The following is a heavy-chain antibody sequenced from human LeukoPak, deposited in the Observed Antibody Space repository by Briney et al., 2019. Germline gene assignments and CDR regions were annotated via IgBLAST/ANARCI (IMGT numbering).Heavy chain of an antibody. D-gene: IGHD5-24*01. V-gene: IGHV4-38-2*02. CDR3: ARMSRDGYGVCNY. J-gene: IGHJ4*02. CDR2: IYHSGST. Sequence: PSETLSLTCTVSGYSISSGYYWGWIRQPPGKGLEWIGSIYHSGSTYYNPSLKSRVTISVDTSKNQFPLKLSSVTAEDTAVYYCARMSRDGYGVCNYWGQGTLVTVSS. CDR1: GYSISSGYY.